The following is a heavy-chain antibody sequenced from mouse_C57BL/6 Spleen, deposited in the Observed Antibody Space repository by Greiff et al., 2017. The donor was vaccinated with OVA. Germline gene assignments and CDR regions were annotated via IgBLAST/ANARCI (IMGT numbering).Heavy chain of an antibody. CDR2: ISSGGSYP. V-gene: IGHV5-6*02. Sequence: EVKLMESGGDLVKPGGSLKLSCAASGFTFSSYGMSWVRQTPDKRLEWVATISSGGSYPYSPDSVKGRFTISRDNAKNTLYLQMSSLKAAETAVYDCARGDGGYYEEFAYWGQGTLVTVSA. J-gene: IGHJ3*01. D-gene: IGHD2-3*01. CDR1: GFTFSSYG. CDR3: ARGDGGYYEEFAY.